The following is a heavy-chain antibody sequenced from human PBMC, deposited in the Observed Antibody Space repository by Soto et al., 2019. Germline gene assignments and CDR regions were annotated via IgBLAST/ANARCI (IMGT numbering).Heavy chain of an antibody. CDR3: ARLAHYDFWSGYYTVSYFDY. Sequence: SETLSLTCTVSGCTISSSSYYWGWIRKPPGKGLEWIGSIYYSGSTYYNPSLKSRVTISVDTSKNQFSLKLSSVTAADTAVYYCARLAHYDFWSGYYTVSYFDYWGQGTLVTVSS. J-gene: IGHJ4*02. V-gene: IGHV4-39*01. CDR1: GCTISSSSYY. CDR2: IYYSGST. D-gene: IGHD3-3*01.